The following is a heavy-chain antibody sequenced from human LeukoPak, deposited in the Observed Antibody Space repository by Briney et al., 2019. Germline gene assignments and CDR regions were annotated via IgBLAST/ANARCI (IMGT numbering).Heavy chain of an antibody. J-gene: IGHJ4*02. D-gene: IGHD2-15*01. CDR1: GFTFSSYS. Sequence: GGSPRLSCAASGFTFSSYSMNWVRQAPGKGLEWVSSISSSSSYIYYADSVKGRFTISRDNAKNSLYLQMNSLRAEDTAVYYCARDLGYCSGGSCYSTDYWGQGTLVTVSS. CDR2: ISSSSSYI. V-gene: IGHV3-21*01. CDR3: ARDLGYCSGGSCYSTDY.